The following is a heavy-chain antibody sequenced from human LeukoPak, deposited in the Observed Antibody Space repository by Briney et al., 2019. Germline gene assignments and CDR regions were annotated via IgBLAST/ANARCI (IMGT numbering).Heavy chain of an antibody. CDR2: INPNSGGT. J-gene: IGHJ4*02. CDR3: ARSGDIVVVPAANVPAWYFDY. D-gene: IGHD2-2*01. CDR1: GYTFTGYY. Sequence: ASVKVSCKACGYTFTGYYMHWVRRAPGQGLEWMGWINPNSGGTNYAQKFQGRVTMTRDTSISTAYMELSRLRSDDTAVYYWARSGDIVVVPAANVPAWYFDYWGQGTLVTVSS. V-gene: IGHV1-2*02.